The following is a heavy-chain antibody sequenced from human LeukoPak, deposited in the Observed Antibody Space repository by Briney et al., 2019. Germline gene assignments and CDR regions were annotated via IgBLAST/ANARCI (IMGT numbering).Heavy chain of an antibody. J-gene: IGHJ4*02. CDR2: IYHSGRT. V-gene: IGHV4-30-2*01. Sequence: SQTLSLNCAVSGGSSSSVGYSWSWIRQPPGKVLWWIRYIYHSGRTYYNPSLKSRVTTSVDRSNTQFSLKLSSVTAADTAVYYCARVIRYCSSWYLDYWGQGTLVTVSS. CDR3: ARVIRYCSSWYLDY. CDR1: GGSSSSVGYS. D-gene: IGHD6-13*01.